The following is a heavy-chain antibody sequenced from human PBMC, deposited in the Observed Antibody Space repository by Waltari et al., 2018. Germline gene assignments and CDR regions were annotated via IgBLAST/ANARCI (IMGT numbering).Heavy chain of an antibody. D-gene: IGHD4-17*01. CDR1: GGSISSYY. Sequence: QVQLQESGPGLVKPSETLSLTCTVSGGSISSYYWSWIRQPPGKGLEWSGYIYYSGSTNYNPSLKSRVTISVDTSKNQFSLKLSSVTAADTAVYYCARDPYGDYERYWYFDLWGRGTLVTVSS. J-gene: IGHJ2*01. V-gene: IGHV4-59*01. CDR2: IYYSGST. CDR3: ARDPYGDYERYWYFDL.